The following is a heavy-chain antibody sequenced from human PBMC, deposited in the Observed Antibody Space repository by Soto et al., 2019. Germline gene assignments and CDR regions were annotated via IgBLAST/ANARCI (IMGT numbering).Heavy chain of an antibody. J-gene: IGHJ6*02. Sequence: EVQLLESGGGLVQPGGSLRLSCAASGFTFSNYSMSWVRQAPGKGLEWVSGMNSGGRSYYADSVKGRFTISRDTSKNMLYLQMNRLRAAATAVFYCAKALQYSSSRDYFYYGMDVWGQGTTVTVSS. D-gene: IGHD6-6*01. V-gene: IGHV3-23*01. CDR2: MNSGGRS. CDR1: GFTFSNYS. CDR3: AKALQYSSSRDYFYYGMDV.